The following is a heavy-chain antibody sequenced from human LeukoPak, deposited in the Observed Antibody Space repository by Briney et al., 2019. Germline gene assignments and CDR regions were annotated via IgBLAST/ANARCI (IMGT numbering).Heavy chain of an antibody. CDR1: GGSISSYY. V-gene: IGHV4-59*01. CDR3: ARGVGSGGAFDI. D-gene: IGHD3-10*01. CDR2: IYYSGST. Sequence: SETLSLTCTVSGGSISSYYWSWIRQPPGKGLEWIGYIYYSGSTNYNPSLKSRVTIPVDTSKNQFSLKLSSVTAADTAMYYCARGVGSGGAFDIWGQGTMVTVSS. J-gene: IGHJ3*02.